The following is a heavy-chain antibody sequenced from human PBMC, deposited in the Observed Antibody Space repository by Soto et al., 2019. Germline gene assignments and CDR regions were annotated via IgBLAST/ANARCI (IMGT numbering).Heavy chain of an antibody. CDR1: GFNFSSFA. CDR3: ARDPPVEVRGIMLPSGVFDY. V-gene: IGHV3-23*01. Sequence: EVQLLESGGGLVQPGGSLRLSCGASGFNFSSFAMSWVRQAPGKGLEWVSSISDTGGSTYPADSVKGRFTISRDNSKKTLYLQMNSLRAEDTAVYYCARDPPVEVRGIMLPSGVFDYWGQGSLVTVSS. J-gene: IGHJ4*02. D-gene: IGHD3-10*01. CDR2: ISDTGGST.